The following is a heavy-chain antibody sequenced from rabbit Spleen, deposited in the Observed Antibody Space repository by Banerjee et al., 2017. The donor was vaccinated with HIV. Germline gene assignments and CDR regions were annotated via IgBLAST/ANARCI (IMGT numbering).Heavy chain of an antibody. D-gene: IGHD2-1*01. V-gene: IGHV1S45*01. CDR2: INIVTGKS. CDR1: GVSFSDKDV. J-gene: IGHJ3*01. CDR3: AKNNYGAYGGGALDL. Sequence: QEQLEESGGGLVKPEGSLTLTCKASGVSFSDKDVMCWVRQAPGKGLEWIACINIVTGKSVYASWSKGRFTISKTSSTTVTLQMTSLTAADTATYFCAKNNYGAYGGGALDLWGQGTLVTVS.